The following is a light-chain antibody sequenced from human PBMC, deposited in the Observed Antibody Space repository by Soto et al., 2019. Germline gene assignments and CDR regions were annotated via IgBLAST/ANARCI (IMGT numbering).Light chain of an antibody. J-gene: IGLJ2*01. CDR3: AAWDDSLNGVV. Sequence: QSVLTQPPSTSGTPGQRVTISCSGSGSNIGSYTVNWYQQVPGTAPKLLIYSNNQRPSGVPDRFSASKSGTSVSLAITGLQSDDEADYYCAAWDDSLNGVVFGGVTKLTVL. CDR1: GSNIGSYT. V-gene: IGLV1-44*01. CDR2: SNN.